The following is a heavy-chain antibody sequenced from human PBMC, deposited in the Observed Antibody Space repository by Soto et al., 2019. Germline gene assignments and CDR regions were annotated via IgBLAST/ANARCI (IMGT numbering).Heavy chain of an antibody. V-gene: IGHV1-8*01. CDR3: VRGGDLDL. CDR1: GYTFTRYD. CDR2: VNPNSGKT. Sequence: QVQLVQSGAEVKKPGASVKVSCKASGYTFTRYDINWVRQAAGQGLEWMGWVNPNSGKTGSAQRFQGRLTMTRTTSNDTAYMELSRLGSEDTAVYSCVRGGDLDLWGRGTLVTVSS. J-gene: IGHJ2*01. D-gene: IGHD3-16*01.